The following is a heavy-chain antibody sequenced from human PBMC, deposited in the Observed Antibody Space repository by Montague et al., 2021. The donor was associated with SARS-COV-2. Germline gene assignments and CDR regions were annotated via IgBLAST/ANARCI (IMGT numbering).Heavy chain of an antibody. CDR2: INYSGSS. J-gene: IGHJ6*02. CDR1: GGSISSCSCY. V-gene: IGHV4-39*01. Sequence: SETLSLTCAVSGGSISSCSCYWVWLRPPPGKGLMWVGNINYSGSSYYNPSLQSRVSISVDKSKNQFSLKLSSVTAAATAVYYCARLWDTVYYYYGMDVWGQGTTVTVSS. D-gene: IGHD1-26*01. CDR3: ARLWDTVYYYYGMDV.